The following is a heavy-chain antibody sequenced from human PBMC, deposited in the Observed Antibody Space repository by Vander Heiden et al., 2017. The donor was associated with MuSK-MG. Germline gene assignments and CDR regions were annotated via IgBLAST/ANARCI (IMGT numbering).Heavy chain of an antibody. CDR2: ITDSGTGT. J-gene: IGHJ6*03. CDR3: ARKSSYYHYMDV. Sequence: EVQLLESGGGLVQPGGSLRLSCAASGFTFSTYAMRWVRQAPGKGREWVSTITDSGTGTYYADSVRGRFTISRNNSNNTLFLQVNSLRAEDTAIYYCARKSSYYHYMDVWGRGTTVTVSS. V-gene: IGHV3-23*01. CDR1: GFTFSTYA.